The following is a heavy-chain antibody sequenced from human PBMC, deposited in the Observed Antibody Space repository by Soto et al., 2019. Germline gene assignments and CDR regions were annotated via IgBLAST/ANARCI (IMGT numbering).Heavy chain of an antibody. J-gene: IGHJ4*02. Sequence: QVQLQESGPGLVTPSETLSLTCTVSGDSISSYYWTWIRQPPGKGLEWIAFIYYGGSTNYNPSLKSRVTISVDTSKNQFYLNLNSVTAADTAVYYCARPGRDWGSLEYWGQGTRVTVSS. CDR3: ARPGRDWGSLEY. V-gene: IGHV4-59*08. CDR1: GDSISSYY. D-gene: IGHD7-27*01. CDR2: IYYGGST.